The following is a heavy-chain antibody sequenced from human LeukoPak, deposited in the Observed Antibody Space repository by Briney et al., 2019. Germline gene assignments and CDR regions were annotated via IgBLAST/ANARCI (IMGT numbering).Heavy chain of an antibody. J-gene: IGHJ5*02. V-gene: IGHV4-39*02. CDR3: AREDDSGNINNDWFDP. D-gene: IGHD1-26*01. CDR2: IYYSGST. Sequence: SETLSLTCTVSGGSISSSSYYWGWIRQPPGKGLEWIGRIYYSGSTYYNPSLKSRVTISVDTSKNQFSLQLSSVTPEDTAVYYCAREDDSGNINNDWFDPWGQGTLVTVSS. CDR1: GGSISSSSYY.